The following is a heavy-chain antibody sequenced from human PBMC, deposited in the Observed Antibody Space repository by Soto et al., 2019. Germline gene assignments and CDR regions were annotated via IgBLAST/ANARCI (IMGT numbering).Heavy chain of an antibody. CDR1: GFTFDDYA. CDR2: ISWNSNII. V-gene: IGHV3-9*01. CDR3: AKGGPDGFCSGVRCYSDY. J-gene: IGHJ4*02. D-gene: IGHD2-15*01. Sequence: EVQLVESGGGLVQPGRSLRLSCAASGFTFDDYAMHWVRRVPGKGLEWVSSISWNSNIIGYADSVKGRFTISRDNAKNSLYLQMNSLRPEDTALYYCAKGGPDGFCSGVRCYSDYWGQGTLVTVSS.